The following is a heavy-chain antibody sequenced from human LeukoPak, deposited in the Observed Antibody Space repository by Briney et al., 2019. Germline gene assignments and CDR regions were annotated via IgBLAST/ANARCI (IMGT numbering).Heavy chain of an antibody. V-gene: IGHV4-59*10. CDR2: INTSGST. J-gene: IGHJ3*02. CDR1: GGSFSGYY. CDR3: ARVSLGMVGAFDI. D-gene: IGHD3-10*01. Sequence: KPSETLSLTCAVYGGSFSGYYWSWIRQPAGKGLEWIGRINTSGSTNYNPSLKSPVTMSVDTSKNQFSLKLSSVTAADTAVYYCARVSLGMVGAFDIWGQGTMVTVSS.